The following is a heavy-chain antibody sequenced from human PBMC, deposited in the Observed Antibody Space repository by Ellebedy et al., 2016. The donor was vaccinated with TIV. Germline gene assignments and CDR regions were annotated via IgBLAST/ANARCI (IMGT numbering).Heavy chain of an antibody. CDR3: ASRIAAADTYYYYGMDV. V-gene: IGHV5-51*01. CDR1: GYSFTSYW. CDR2: IYPGDSDH. J-gene: IGHJ6*02. Sequence: PGGSLRLSCKGSGYSFTSYWIGWVRQMPGKGLEWMGIIYPGDSDHRYSPSFQGQVTISADKSIGTAYLQWSSLKASDTAMYYCASRIAAADTYYYYGMDVWGQGTTVTVSS. D-gene: IGHD6-13*01.